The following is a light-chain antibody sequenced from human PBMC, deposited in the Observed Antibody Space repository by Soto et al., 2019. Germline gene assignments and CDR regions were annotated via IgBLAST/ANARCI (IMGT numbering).Light chain of an antibody. CDR3: ASWDDSLTANVV. Sequence: QSVLTQPPSASGISGQRVTISCSGSSSNIGSNYVYWYQQIPGTAPKLLIYRNNQRPSGVPDRFSGSKSGTSASLAISGLRSEDEADYYCASWDDSLTANVVFGGGTKVTVL. CDR2: RNN. V-gene: IGLV1-47*01. CDR1: SSNIGSNY. J-gene: IGLJ2*01.